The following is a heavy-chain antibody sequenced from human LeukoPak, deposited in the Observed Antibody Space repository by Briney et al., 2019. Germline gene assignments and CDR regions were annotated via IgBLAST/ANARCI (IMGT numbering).Heavy chain of an antibody. CDR1: GFTFSSYS. J-gene: IGHJ4*02. D-gene: IGHD2-21*01. V-gene: IGHV3-21*01. CDR2: MSSGSRYI. Sequence: GGSLRLSCAASGFTFSSYSMTWVRQAPGKGLEWVSSMSSGSRYIYYADSVRGRFTISRDNAKNSLYLLMNSLRAEDTAVYYCAKEQRIRHCGDGVCMEGYYFDYWGQGTPVTVSS. CDR3: AKEQRIRHCGDGVCMEGYYFDY.